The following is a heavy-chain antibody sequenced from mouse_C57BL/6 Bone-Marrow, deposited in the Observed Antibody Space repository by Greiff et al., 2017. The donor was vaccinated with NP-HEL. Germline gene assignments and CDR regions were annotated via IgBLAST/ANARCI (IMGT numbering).Heavy chain of an antibody. Sequence: EVKVVESGGGLVQPKGSLKLSCAASGFSFNTYAMNWVRQAPGKGLEWVARIRSKSNNYATYYADSVKDRFTISRDDSESMLYLQMNNLKTEDTAMYYCVRHDPWYFDVWGTGTTVTVSS. CDR2: IRSKSNNYAT. CDR3: VRHDPWYFDV. CDR1: GFSFNTYA. V-gene: IGHV10-1*01. J-gene: IGHJ1*03.